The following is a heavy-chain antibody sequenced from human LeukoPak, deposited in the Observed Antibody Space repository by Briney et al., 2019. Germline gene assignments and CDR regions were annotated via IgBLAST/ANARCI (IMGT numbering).Heavy chain of an antibody. CDR3: AREGGGYCSGGSCYVWQNWFDP. Sequence: ASVKVSCKASGYTFTGYYMHWVRQAPGQGLEWMGWINPNSGGTNYAQKFQGRVTMTRGTSISTAYMELSRLRSDDTAVYYCAREGGGYCSGGSCYVWQNWFDPWGQGTLVTVSS. D-gene: IGHD2-15*01. J-gene: IGHJ5*02. V-gene: IGHV1-2*02. CDR1: GYTFTGYY. CDR2: INPNSGGT.